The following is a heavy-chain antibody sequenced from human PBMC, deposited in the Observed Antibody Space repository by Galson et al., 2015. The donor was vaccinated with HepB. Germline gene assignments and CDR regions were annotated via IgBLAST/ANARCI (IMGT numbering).Heavy chain of an antibody. D-gene: IGHD3-16*01. CDR3: AREAITTFGGVGGSYYGMDV. CDR2: INPNSGGT. V-gene: IGHV1-2*02. Sequence: SVKVSCKASGYTFTGYYMHWVRQAPGQGLEWMGWINPNSGGTNYAQKFQGRVTMTRDTSISTAYMELSRLRSDDTAVYYCAREAITTFGGVGGSYYGMDVWGQGTTVTVSS. J-gene: IGHJ6*02. CDR1: GYTFTGYY.